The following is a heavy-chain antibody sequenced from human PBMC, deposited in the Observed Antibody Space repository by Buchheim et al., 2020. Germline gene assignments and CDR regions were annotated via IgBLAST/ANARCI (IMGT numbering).Heavy chain of an antibody. V-gene: IGHV3-30*18. Sequence: QVQLVESGGGVVQPGRSLRLSCAASGFTFSSYGMHWVRQAPGKRLEWVAVISYDGSNKYYADSVKGRFTISRDNSKNTLYLQMNSLRAEDTAVYYCAKAHVVDTAMALDYWGQGTL. CDR2: ISYDGSNK. CDR1: GFTFSSYG. D-gene: IGHD5-18*01. J-gene: IGHJ4*02. CDR3: AKAHVVDTAMALDY.